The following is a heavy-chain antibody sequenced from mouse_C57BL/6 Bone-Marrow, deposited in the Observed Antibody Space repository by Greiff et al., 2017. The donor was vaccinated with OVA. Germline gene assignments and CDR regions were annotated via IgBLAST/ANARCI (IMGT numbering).Heavy chain of an antibody. J-gene: IGHJ4*01. CDR2: ISNGGGST. V-gene: IGHV5-12*01. CDR3: ARLDYYGSSYAMDY. D-gene: IGHD1-1*01. Sequence: EVQVVESGGGLVQPGGSLKLSCAASGFTFSDYYMYWVRQTPEKRLEWVAYISNGGGSTYYPDTVKGRFTISRDNAKNTLYLQMSRLKSEDTAMYYCARLDYYGSSYAMDYWGQGTSVTVSS. CDR1: GFTFSDYY.